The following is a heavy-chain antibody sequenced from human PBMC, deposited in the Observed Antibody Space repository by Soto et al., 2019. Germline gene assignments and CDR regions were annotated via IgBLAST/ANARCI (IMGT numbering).Heavy chain of an antibody. CDR3: ARGWTGNNWFDP. J-gene: IGHJ5*02. CDR2: INAGNGNT. D-gene: IGHD1-1*01. Sequence: ASVKVSCKASGYTFTSYAMHWVRQAPGQRLEWMGWINAGNGNTKYSQKFQGRVTITRDTSASTAYMELSSLRSEDTAVYYCARGWTGNNWFDPWGQGTLVTVSS. CDR1: GYTFTSYA. V-gene: IGHV1-3*01.